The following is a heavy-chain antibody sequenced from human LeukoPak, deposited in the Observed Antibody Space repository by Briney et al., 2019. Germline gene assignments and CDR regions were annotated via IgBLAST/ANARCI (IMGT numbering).Heavy chain of an antibody. D-gene: IGHD3-22*01. CDR3: AKARYYYDSSGYHALYYFDY. CDR1: GFTVSSNY. Sequence: GGSLRLSCAASGFTVSSNYMSWVRQAPGKGLEWVSVISGSGDSTYYADSVKGRFTISRDNSKNTVYLQMNNLRAEDTAIYFCAKARYYYDSSGYHALYYFDYWGQGALVTVSS. V-gene: IGHV3-23*01. CDR2: ISGSGDST. J-gene: IGHJ4*02.